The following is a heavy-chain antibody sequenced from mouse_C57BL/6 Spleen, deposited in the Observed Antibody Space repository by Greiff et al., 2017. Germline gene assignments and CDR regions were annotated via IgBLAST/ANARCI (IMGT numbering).Heavy chain of an antibody. CDR3: AREEPYYSSSPHD. V-gene: IGHV1-52*01. CDR2: IDPSDSET. J-gene: IGHJ2*01. Sequence: QVQLQQPGAELVRPGSSVKLSCKASGYTFTSYWMHWVKQRPIQGLEWIGNIDPSDSETHYNQKFKDKATLTVDKSSSTAYMQLSSLTSEDSAVYYCAREEPYYSSSPHDWGQGTTLTVSS. CDR1: GYTFTSYW. D-gene: IGHD2-5*01.